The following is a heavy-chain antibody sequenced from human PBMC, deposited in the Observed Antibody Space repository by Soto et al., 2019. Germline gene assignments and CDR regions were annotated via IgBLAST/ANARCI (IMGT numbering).Heavy chain of an antibody. V-gene: IGHV4-31*03. Sequence: QVQLQESGPGLVKPSQTLSLTCTVSGGSISSGGYYWSWIRQHPGKGLEWIGYIYYSGSTYYNPSLHSRVTISVDTSKNQFSLKLSSVTAADTAVYYCARYYGSGSYRAQKFDPWGQGTLVTVSS. CDR1: GGSISSGGYY. J-gene: IGHJ5*02. CDR3: ARYYGSGSYRAQKFDP. D-gene: IGHD3-10*01. CDR2: IYYSGST.